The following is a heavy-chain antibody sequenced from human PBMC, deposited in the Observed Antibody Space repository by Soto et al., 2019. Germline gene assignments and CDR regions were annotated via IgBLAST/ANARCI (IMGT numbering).Heavy chain of an antibody. D-gene: IGHD2-2*02. J-gene: IGHJ6*02. CDR2: ISSSSSTI. CDR3: ARDRGYCSSTSCYTPYYYYGMDV. Sequence: GGSLRLSCAASGFTFSSYSMNWVRQAPGKGLEWVSYISSSSSTIYYADSVKGRFTISRDNAKNSLYLQMNSLRGEDTAVYYCARDRGYCSSTSCYTPYYYYGMDVWGQGTTVTVSS. CDR1: GFTFSSYS. V-gene: IGHV3-48*01.